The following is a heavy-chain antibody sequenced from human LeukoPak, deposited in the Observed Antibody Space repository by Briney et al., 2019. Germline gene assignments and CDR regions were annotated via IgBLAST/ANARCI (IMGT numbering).Heavy chain of an antibody. CDR2: IRSKAYGGTT. CDR1: GFTFGDYA. CDR3: TYSMVYYYGMDV. V-gene: IGHV3-49*04. D-gene: IGHD2-21*01. Sequence: GGSLRLSYTASGFTFGDYAMSWVRQAPGKGLEWVGFIRSKAYGGTTEYAASVKGRFTISRDDSKSIAYLQMNSLKTEDTAVYYCTYSMVYYYGMDVWGQGTTVTVSS. J-gene: IGHJ6*02.